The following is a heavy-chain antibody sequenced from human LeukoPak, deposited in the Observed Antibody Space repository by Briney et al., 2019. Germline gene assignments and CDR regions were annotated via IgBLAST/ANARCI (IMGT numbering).Heavy chain of an antibody. CDR1: GFTFSNYW. CDR2: ISWNSGSR. V-gene: IGHV3-9*01. CDR3: AKDSDGSGYYFDY. Sequence: GGSLRLSCAASGFTFSNYWMSWVRQAPGKGLEWVSGISWNSGSRGYADSVKGRFTISRDNAKNSLYLQMNSLRAEDTALYYCAKDSDGSGYYFDYWGQGTLVTVSS. D-gene: IGHD3-22*01. J-gene: IGHJ4*02.